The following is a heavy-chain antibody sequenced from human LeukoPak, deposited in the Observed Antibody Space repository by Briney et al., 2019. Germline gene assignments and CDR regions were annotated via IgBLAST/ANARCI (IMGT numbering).Heavy chain of an antibody. CDR2: IRYDGSNK. D-gene: IGHD3-22*01. J-gene: IGHJ3*02. Sequence: GGSLRLSCAASGFPFSSYGMHWLRRAPGKGLEGVAFIRYDGSNKYYADSVKGRFTISRDTSKNTLYLQMNSLRAEDTAVYYCAREEYYYDSSGYSDAFDIWGQGTMVTVSS. CDR3: AREEYYYDSSGYSDAFDI. V-gene: IGHV3-30*02. CDR1: GFPFSSYG.